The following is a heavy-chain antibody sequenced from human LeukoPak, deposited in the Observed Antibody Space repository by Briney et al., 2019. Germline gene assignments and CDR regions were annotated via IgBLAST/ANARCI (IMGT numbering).Heavy chain of an antibody. Sequence: PSETLSLTCAVYGGSFSDYYWTWIRQSPGKGLEWIGEINHSGRTNYNPSLESRVTISLDTSKNQFSLKLNSVTGADTAVYHCARHCCSGPAKRVFDIWGQGTMVTVSS. J-gene: IGHJ3*02. CDR3: ARHCCSGPAKRVFDI. CDR2: INHSGRT. CDR1: GGSFSDYY. V-gene: IGHV4-34*01. D-gene: IGHD2-15*01.